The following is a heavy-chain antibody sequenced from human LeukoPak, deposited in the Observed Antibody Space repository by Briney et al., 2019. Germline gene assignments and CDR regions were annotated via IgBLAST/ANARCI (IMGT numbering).Heavy chain of an antibody. Sequence: SGGSLRLSCAASGFTFSSYAMSWVRQAPGKGLEWISYITSSSSTIHYADSVKGRFTISRDNAKNILFLQMNSLRAEDTAVYYCARDGYYYDSSGSYYVSDFWGQGTLVTVSS. CDR1: GFTFSSYA. CDR3: ARDGYYYDSSGSYYVSDF. J-gene: IGHJ4*02. V-gene: IGHV3-48*04. CDR2: ITSSSSTI. D-gene: IGHD3-22*01.